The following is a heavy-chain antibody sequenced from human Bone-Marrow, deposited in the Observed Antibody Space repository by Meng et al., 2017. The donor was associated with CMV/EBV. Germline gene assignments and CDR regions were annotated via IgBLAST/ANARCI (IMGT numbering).Heavy chain of an antibody. CDR1: GFTVSSNY. D-gene: IGHD1-26*01. J-gene: IGHJ4*02. V-gene: IGHV3-66*02. CDR3: AKDMGPIVGGTGGPYV. Sequence: GESLKISCAASGFTVSSNYMSWVRQAPGKGLEWVSVIYSGGSTYYADSVKGRFTISRDNSKNTLYLQMNSLRAEDTAVYYCAKDMGPIVGGTGGPYVWGQGTLVTCYS. CDR2: IYSGGST.